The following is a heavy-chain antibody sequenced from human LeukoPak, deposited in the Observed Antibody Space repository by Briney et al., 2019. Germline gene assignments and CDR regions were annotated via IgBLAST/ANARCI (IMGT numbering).Heavy chain of an antibody. J-gene: IGHJ5*02. CDR3: ARDGCSGGSCYWNWFDP. V-gene: IGHV4-59*01. Sequence: SETLSLTCTVSGGSISSYYWSWIRQPPGKGLEWIGYIYYSGSSNYNPSLKSRVTISVDTSKNQFSLKLSSVTAADTAVYHCARDGCSGGSCYWNWFDPWGQGTLVTVSS. CDR2: IYYSGSS. CDR1: GGSISSYY. D-gene: IGHD2-15*01.